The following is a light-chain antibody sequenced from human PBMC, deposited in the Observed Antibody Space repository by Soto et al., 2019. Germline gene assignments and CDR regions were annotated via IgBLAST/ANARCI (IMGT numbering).Light chain of an antibody. V-gene: IGKV1-5*01. Sequence: DIQMTQSPSTLSASVGDRVTITCRASQSIYRWLAWYQQKPGRAPNLLIYDASTLESGVPSRFSGSGSGTEFTLTISSLQPYDFATYYCQEYKSYLWTFGQGTKVEIK. CDR2: DAS. J-gene: IGKJ1*01. CDR1: QSIYRW. CDR3: QEYKSYLWT.